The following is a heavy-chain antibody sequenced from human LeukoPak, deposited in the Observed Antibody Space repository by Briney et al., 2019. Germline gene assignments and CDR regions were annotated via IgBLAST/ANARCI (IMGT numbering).Heavy chain of an antibody. Sequence: GGSLRLSCAASGFTFSTYAMSWVRQAPGKGLEWVSTISGSGGSTYYADSVKGRFTISRDISKNTLYLQMNSLRAEDTAVYYCAKVVPDFEGWFDPWGQGTLVTVSS. CDR2: ISGSGGST. J-gene: IGHJ5*02. CDR1: GFTFSTYA. CDR3: AKVVPDFEGWFDP. D-gene: IGHD2-2*01. V-gene: IGHV3-23*01.